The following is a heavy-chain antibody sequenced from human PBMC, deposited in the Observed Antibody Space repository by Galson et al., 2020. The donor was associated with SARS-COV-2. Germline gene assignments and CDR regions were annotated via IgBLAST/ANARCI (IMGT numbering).Heavy chain of an antibody. D-gene: IGHD3-10*01. Sequence: SETLLTCTVSGGSISNSGYYWGWIRQPPGKGLEWIGSIYYRGSAYYNPSLKSRVTISVDASKNQLSLELSSVTAADTAVYYCARHSSYYYGSGPGYWGQGTLVTVSS. CDR2: IYYRGSA. CDR3: ARHSSYYYGSGPGY. V-gene: IGHV4-39*01. CDR1: GGSISNSGYY. J-gene: IGHJ4*02.